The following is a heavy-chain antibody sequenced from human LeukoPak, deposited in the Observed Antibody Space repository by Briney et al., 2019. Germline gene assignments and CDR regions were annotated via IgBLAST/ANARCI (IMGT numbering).Heavy chain of an antibody. CDR1: GGSISSGDYY. V-gene: IGHV4-30-4*08. Sequence: PSQTLSLTCTVSGGSISSGDYYWSWIRQPPGKGLEWIGYIYYSGSTYYNPSLKSRVTISVDTSKNQFSLKLSSVTAADTAVYYCAVSSSWYDNWFDPWGQGTLVTVSS. CDR3: AVSSSWYDNWFDP. J-gene: IGHJ5*02. CDR2: IYYSGST. D-gene: IGHD6-13*01.